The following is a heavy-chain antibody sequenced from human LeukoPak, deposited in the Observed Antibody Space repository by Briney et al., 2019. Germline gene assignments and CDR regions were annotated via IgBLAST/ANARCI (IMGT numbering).Heavy chain of an antibody. J-gene: IGHJ4*02. CDR2: INQDGSEK. Sequence: GGSLRLSCAASGITFSSYWMSWVRQAPGKGLEWVANINQDGSEKYYVDSVKGRFTISRDNAQNSLYPQMNSLRAEDTAVYYCARDGRPDTSDYWGQGTLVTVSS. CDR1: GITFSSYW. V-gene: IGHV3-7*04. CDR3: ARDGRPDTSDY.